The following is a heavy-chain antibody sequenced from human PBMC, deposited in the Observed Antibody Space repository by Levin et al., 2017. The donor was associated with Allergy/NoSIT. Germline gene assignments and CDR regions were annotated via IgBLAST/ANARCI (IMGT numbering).Heavy chain of an antibody. CDR1: GYSFPSYW. Sequence: EASVKVSCKGSGYSFPSYWIGWVRQMPGKGLEWMGIIYPGDSDTRYTPSFQGQVTISVDKSISTAYLQWSSLKASDTAMYYCAIRGAAGDSFGYYFDYWGRGTLVTVSS. CDR2: IYPGDSDT. CDR3: AIRGAAGDSFGYYFDY. V-gene: IGHV5-51*01. J-gene: IGHJ4*02. D-gene: IGHD2-21*02.